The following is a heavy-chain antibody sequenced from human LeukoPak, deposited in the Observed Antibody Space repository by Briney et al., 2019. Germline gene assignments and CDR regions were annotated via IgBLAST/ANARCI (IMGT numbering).Heavy chain of an antibody. J-gene: IGHJ6*03. CDR1: GYTFTSYA. CDR2: ISTNTGNP. CDR3: AREYPGGDYYYYMDV. V-gene: IGHV7-4-1*02. Sequence: GAPVKVSCKASGYTFTSYAMNWVRQAPGQGLEWMGWISTNTGNPTYAQGFTGRFVFSLDTSVSTAYLQISRLKAEDTAVYYCAREYPGGDYYYYMDVWGKGTTVTVSS. D-gene: IGHD2-2*01.